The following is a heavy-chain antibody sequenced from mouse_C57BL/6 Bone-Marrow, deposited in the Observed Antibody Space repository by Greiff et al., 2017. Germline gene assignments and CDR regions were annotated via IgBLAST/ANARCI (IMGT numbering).Heavy chain of an antibody. V-gene: IGHV1-81*01. J-gene: IGHJ3*01. CDR3: TGVWSSWFAY. CDR1: GYTFTSYG. D-gene: IGHD2-10*02. CDR2: IYPRSGNT. Sequence: QVQLKQSGAELARPGASVKLSCKASGYTFTSYGISWVKQRTGPGLEWIGEIYPRSGNTYYNEKFKSKATLTADKSSSTAYVELRSLTSEDSAVYFCTGVWSSWFAYWGQGTLVTVAA.